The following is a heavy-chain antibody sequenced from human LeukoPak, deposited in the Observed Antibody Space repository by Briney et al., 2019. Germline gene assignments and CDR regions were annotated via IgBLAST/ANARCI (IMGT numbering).Heavy chain of an antibody. J-gene: IGHJ4*02. Sequence: PGGSLRLSCAASGFTFSSYSMNWVRQAPGKGLEWVSSISSSSSYIYYADSVKGRFTISRDNAKNSLYLQMNSLRAEDTAVYYCARARKYSGTRMYYFDYWGQGTLVTVSS. CDR2: ISSSSSYI. CDR1: GFTFSSYS. CDR3: ARARKYSGTRMYYFDY. V-gene: IGHV3-21*01. D-gene: IGHD6-6*01.